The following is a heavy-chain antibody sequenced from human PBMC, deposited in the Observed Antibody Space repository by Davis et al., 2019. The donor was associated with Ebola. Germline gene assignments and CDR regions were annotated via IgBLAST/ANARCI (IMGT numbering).Heavy chain of an antibody. D-gene: IGHD5-24*01. CDR1: GYTFTNYG. Sequence: ASVKVSCKASGYTFTNYGISWVRQAPGQGLEWMGWISVYNGNTNYAQKLQDRVTMTTDTSTSTAYMELSSLRSEDTAVYYCASLLEMATSYYYYGMDVWGQGTTVTVSS. J-gene: IGHJ6*02. CDR2: ISVYNGNT. V-gene: IGHV1-18*01. CDR3: ASLLEMATSYYYYGMDV.